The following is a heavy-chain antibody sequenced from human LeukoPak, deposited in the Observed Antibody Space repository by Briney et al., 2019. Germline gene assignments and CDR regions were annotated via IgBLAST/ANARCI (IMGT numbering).Heavy chain of an antibody. J-gene: IGHJ4*02. CDR3: AKKKHYDYVWGSYRVY. V-gene: IGHV3-23*01. CDR2: ISGSGGST. Sequence: PGGSLRLSCAASGFTFSSYAMSWVRQAPGKGLEWVSGISGSGGSTYYADSVKGRFTISRDNSKNTLYLQMNSLRAEDTAVYYCAKKKHYDYVWGSYRVYWGQGTLVTVSS. D-gene: IGHD3-16*02. CDR1: GFTFSSYA.